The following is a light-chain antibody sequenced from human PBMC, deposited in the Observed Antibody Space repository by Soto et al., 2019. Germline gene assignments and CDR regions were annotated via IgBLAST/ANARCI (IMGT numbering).Light chain of an antibody. CDR1: QDIGNS. CDR2: SVS. Sequence: DVQMAQSPSSLSASVGDRVTITCRASQDIGNSLAWLQQKPGRAPKSLISSVSSLQSGVPSKFSGGRSGTDFTLTISSLQPEDFATYYCQQYKTYPLTFGGGTKVDIK. V-gene: IGKV1-16*02. CDR3: QQYKTYPLT. J-gene: IGKJ4*01.